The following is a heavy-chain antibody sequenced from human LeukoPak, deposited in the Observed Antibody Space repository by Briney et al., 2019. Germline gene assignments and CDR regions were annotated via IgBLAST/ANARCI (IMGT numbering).Heavy chain of an antibody. CDR1: GGSFSGYY. D-gene: IGHD3-22*01. J-gene: IGHJ1*01. CDR2: IYTSGST. CDR3: ASPRGDDSGGYYTWYFHH. Sequence: PSETLSLTCAVYGGSFSGYYWSWIRQPAGKGLEWIGRIYTSGSTNYNPSLKSRVTISVDTSKNQFSLKLSSVTAADTAVYFCASPRGDDSGGYYTWYFHHWGQGILVTVSS. V-gene: IGHV4-59*10.